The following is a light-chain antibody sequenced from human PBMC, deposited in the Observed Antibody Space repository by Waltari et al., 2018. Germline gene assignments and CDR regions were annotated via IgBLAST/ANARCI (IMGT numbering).Light chain of an antibody. V-gene: IGKV1-39*01. Sequence: DIQMTQSPSSLSASVGDRVTITCRASQNIDFYLKWYQQKSGRAHTLLIYAANTLQGGVPSRFSGSGSGTEFTLTISSLQVEDFATYYCHQSYSSPWTFGQGTRVEIK. CDR2: AAN. CDR3: HQSYSSPWT. CDR1: QNIDFY. J-gene: IGKJ1*01.